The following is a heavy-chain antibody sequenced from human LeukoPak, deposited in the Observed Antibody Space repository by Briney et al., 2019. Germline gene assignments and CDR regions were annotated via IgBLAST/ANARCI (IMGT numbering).Heavy chain of an antibody. J-gene: IGHJ5*02. D-gene: IGHD3-3*01. V-gene: IGHV1-69*06. CDR1: GGTFSSYA. CDR2: IIPIFGTA. CDR3: ARRITIFGVNWFDP. Sequence: GASVKVSCKASGGTFSSYAISWVRQAPGQGLEWMGGIIPIFGTANYAQKFQGRVTITADKSTSTAYMELSSLGSEDTAVYYCARRITIFGVNWFDPWGRGTLVTVSS.